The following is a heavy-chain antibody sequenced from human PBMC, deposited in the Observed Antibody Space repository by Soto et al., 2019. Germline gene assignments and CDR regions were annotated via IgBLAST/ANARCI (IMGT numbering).Heavy chain of an antibody. J-gene: IGHJ5*02. V-gene: IGHV4-34*01. CDR3: AGLGPDTAMGVGNWFDA. CDR2: INHSGST. D-gene: IGHD5-18*01. Sequence: PSEPLSLTCAVYGGSCSGYYWSWIRQPPGKGLEWIGEINHSGSTNYNPSLKSRVTISVDTSKNQFSLKLSSVTAADTAVYYCAGLGPDTAMGVGNWFDAWGTGTLLTVCS. CDR1: GGSCSGYY.